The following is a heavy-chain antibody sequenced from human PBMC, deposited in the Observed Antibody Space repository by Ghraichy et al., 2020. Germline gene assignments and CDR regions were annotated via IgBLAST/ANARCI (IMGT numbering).Heavy chain of an antibody. V-gene: IGHV3-30*18. CDR1: GFTFSSYG. Sequence: GGSLRLSCAASGFTFSSYGMHWVRQAPGTGLEWVAVISYDGSNKYYGDAVKGRSTISRDNSRNTLYLQMNNLRPEDTAMYYCAKSSNPSRPYSGYDLYYFDYWGQGTLVTVSS. CDR2: ISYDGSNK. J-gene: IGHJ4*02. CDR3: AKSSNPSRPYSGYDLYYFDY. D-gene: IGHD5-12*01.